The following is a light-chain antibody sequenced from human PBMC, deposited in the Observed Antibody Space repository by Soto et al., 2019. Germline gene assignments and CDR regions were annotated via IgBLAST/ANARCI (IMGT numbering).Light chain of an antibody. V-gene: IGKV1-12*01. CDR1: QGISSW. Sequence: DIQMTQSPSSVSASVGDRVTITCRASQGISSWVAWYQQKPGKAPNLLIYAASSLQSGVPSRFRGRGSGTEFTLTISSLQPEDFATYYCQQADTFPLTFGGGTKVEIK. CDR2: AAS. CDR3: QQADTFPLT. J-gene: IGKJ4*01.